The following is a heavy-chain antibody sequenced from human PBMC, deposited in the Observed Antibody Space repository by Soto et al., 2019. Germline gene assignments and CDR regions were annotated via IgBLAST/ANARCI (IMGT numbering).Heavy chain of an antibody. D-gene: IGHD1-1*01. J-gene: IGHJ4*02. CDR2: IWYDGSNK. CDR3: AREYTTAPYFDY. V-gene: IGHV3-33*01. CDR1: GFTCSSYG. Sequence: QVQLVESGGGVVQPGRSLRLSCAASGFTCSSYGMHWVRQAPGKGLEWVAVIWYDGSNKYYADSVKGRFTISRDNSKNTLYLQMNSLRAEGTAVYYCAREYTTAPYFDYWGQGTLVAVSS.